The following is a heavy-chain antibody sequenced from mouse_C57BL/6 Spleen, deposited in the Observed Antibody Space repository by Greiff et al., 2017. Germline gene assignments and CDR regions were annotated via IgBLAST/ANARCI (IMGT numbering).Heavy chain of an antibody. CDR1: GYAFSSYW. Sequence: QVQLQQSGAELVKPGASVKISCKASGYAFSSYWMNWVKQRPGKGLEWIGQIYPGDGDTNYNGKFKGKATLTADKASSTDYMQLSSLTSEYSAVYVCARRRSYDARDYWGQGTSVTVSS. CDR2: IYPGDGDT. CDR3: ARRRSYDARDY. J-gene: IGHJ4*01. V-gene: IGHV1-80*01.